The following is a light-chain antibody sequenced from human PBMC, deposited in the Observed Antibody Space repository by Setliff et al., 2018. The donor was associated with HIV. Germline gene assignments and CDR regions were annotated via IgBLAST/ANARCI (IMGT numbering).Light chain of an antibody. CDR2: AVN. CDR1: SSDVGNYNY. V-gene: IGLV2-8*01. J-gene: IGLJ1*01. CDR3: SSYAGSNNV. Sequence: QSALTQPASVSGSPGQSITISCTGTSSDVGNYNYVSWYQQHPGKAPKLMIYAVNTRPSGVPDRFSGSKSGNTASLTVSGLKAEDEADYYCSSYAGSNNVFGTGTKVT.